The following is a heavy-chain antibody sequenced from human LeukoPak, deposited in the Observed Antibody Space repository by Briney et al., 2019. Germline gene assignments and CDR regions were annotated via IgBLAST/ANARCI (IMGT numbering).Heavy chain of an antibody. CDR3: AKETMLRKMQLVGYGMDV. J-gene: IGHJ6*02. Sequence: PGGSLRLSCAASGFTVSSNYMSWVRQAPGKGLEWVSVIYSGGSTYYADSVKGRFTFSRDNSKNTLYLQMNSLRAEDTAVYYCAKETMLRKMQLVGYGMDVWGQGTTVTVSS. CDR2: IYSGGST. CDR1: GFTVSSNY. D-gene: IGHD2-15*01. V-gene: IGHV3-66*01.